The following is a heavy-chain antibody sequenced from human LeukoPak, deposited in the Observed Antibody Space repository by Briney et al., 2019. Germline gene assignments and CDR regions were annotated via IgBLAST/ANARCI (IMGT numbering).Heavy chain of an antibody. Sequence: GGSLRLSCAASGFTFNTYGMHWVRQAPGKGLEWVAVIWYDGSNDRYADSVKGRFIISRDNSKSTLYLQMNSLRAEDTAVYYCARNYYDSSGSKWFDPWGQGTLVTVSS. J-gene: IGHJ5*02. CDR3: ARNYYDSSGSKWFDP. V-gene: IGHV3-33*08. D-gene: IGHD3-22*01. CDR1: GFTFNTYG. CDR2: IWYDGSND.